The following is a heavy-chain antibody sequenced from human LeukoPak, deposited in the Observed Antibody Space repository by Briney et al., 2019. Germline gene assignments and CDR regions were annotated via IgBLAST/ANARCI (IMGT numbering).Heavy chain of an antibody. CDR2: ISWNSGSI. Sequence: PGGSLRLSCAASGFTFDDYAMHWVRQAPGKGLEWVSGISWNSGSIGYADSVKGRFTISRDNSKNTLYLQMNSLRAEDTAVYYCARGPYWGQGTLVTVSS. CDR3: ARGPY. J-gene: IGHJ4*02. V-gene: IGHV3-9*01. CDR1: GFTFDDYA.